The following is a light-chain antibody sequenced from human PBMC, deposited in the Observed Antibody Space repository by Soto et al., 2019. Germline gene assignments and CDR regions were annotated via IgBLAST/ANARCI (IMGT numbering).Light chain of an antibody. CDR2: EVT. J-gene: IGLJ2*01. Sequence: QSVLTQPASVSGSPGQSITISCTGTSNDIGAYNYVSWYQQYPGKVPTLIIHEVTFRPSGVSNRFSGSKSGNTASLTISGLQTEDDDDYYCGAYASATLIFGGGTKVTVL. CDR1: SNDIGAYNY. V-gene: IGLV2-14*03. CDR3: GAYASATLI.